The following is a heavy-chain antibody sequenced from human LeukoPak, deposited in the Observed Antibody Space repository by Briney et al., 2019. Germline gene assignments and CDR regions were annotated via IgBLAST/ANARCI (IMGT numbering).Heavy chain of an antibody. D-gene: IGHD6-13*01. Sequence: AGGSLRLSCAASGFTFSSYWMHWVRQVPGKGLVWVSRISGDGSSTTYADSVKGRFTISRDNAKNTLYLQMNSLRAEDTAVYYCAKDSYSNTWYTDYWGQGTLVTVSS. CDR1: GFTFSSYW. CDR2: ISGDGSST. CDR3: AKDSYSNTWYTDY. V-gene: IGHV3-74*01. J-gene: IGHJ4*02.